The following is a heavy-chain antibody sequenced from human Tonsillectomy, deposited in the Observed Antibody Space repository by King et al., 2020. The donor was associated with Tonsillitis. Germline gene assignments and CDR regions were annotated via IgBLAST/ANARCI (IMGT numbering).Heavy chain of an antibody. CDR3: ARHVTLVRGWKDWFDP. CDR2: ITHSADYT. CDR1: GFTFSTYG. Sequence: VQLVESGGDLIQPGGSLRLSCAASGFTFSTYGMSWVRQAPGKGLEWVSLITHSADYTYYAAPVKGRFTISRDNAKNTLYLQMNSLRAEDTATYYCARHVTLVRGWKDWFDPWGQGTLVTVSS. J-gene: IGHJ5*02. D-gene: IGHD3-10*01. V-gene: IGHV3-23*04.